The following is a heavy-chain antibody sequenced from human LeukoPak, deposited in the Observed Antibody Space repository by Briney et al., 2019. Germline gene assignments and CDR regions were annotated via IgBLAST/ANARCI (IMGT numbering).Heavy chain of an antibody. CDR2: INSDGSST. J-gene: IGHJ3*02. D-gene: IGHD1-1*01. Sequence: PGGSLRLSCAASGFTFSNYWMHWVRQAPGKGLVWVSGINSDGSSTRYADSVKGRFTISRDNAKNTLYLQMNSLRAEDTAVYYCARENAHVFDIWGQGTMVTVSS. CDR3: ARENAHVFDI. V-gene: IGHV3-74*01. CDR1: GFTFSNYW.